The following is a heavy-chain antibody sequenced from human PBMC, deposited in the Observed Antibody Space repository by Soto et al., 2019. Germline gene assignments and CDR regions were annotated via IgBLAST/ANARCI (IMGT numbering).Heavy chain of an antibody. CDR3: ATDLNYDVLGGYYYY. CDR2: IRGRGATT. J-gene: IGHJ4*02. Sequence: EVQLLESGGGLVQPGGSLRLSCAASDFTLSSYGMTWVRQPPGKGLEWVSTIRGRGATTYYADSVKGRFTISRDDSKNSLYLQMNRLRVAETAGYFCATDLNYDVLGGYYYYWGQGTRVTVSS. V-gene: IGHV3-23*01. CDR1: DFTLSSYG. D-gene: IGHD3-3*01.